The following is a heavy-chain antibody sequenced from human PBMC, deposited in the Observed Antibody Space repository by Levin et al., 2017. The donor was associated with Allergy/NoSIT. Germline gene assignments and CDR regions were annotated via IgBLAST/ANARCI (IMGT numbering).Heavy chain of an antibody. Sequence: GESLKISCTASGFTMSTNYMSWVRQAPGKGLEWVSLIYTGGSTYYADSVKGRFTISRDNSKNTLFLQMNSLSAEDTAMYYCARDWPFGSGPYDAFDIWGPGTMVTVSS. CDR1: GFTMSTNY. CDR3: ARDWPFGSGPYDAFDI. J-gene: IGHJ3*02. D-gene: IGHD3-10*01. CDR2: IYTGGST. V-gene: IGHV3-53*01.